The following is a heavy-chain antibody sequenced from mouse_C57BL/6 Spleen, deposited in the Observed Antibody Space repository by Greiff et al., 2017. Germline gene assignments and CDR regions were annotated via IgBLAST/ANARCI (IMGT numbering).Heavy chain of an antibody. Sequence: VQLQQSGPVLVKPGASVKMSCKASGYTFTDYYMNWVKQSHGKSLEWIGVINPYNGGTSYNQKFKGKATLTVDKSSSTAYMELNSLTSEDSAVYYCASRGSSGYGAMDYWGQGTSDTVSS. D-gene: IGHD3-2*02. CDR3: ASRGSSGYGAMDY. CDR2: INPYNGGT. CDR1: GYTFTDYY. J-gene: IGHJ4*01. V-gene: IGHV1-19*01.